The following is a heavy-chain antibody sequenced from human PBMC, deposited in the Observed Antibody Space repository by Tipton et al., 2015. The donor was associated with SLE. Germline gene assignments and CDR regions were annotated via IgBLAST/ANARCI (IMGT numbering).Heavy chain of an antibody. D-gene: IGHD3-22*01. CDR3: ARMTRDDSSSYRAFDI. J-gene: IGHJ3*02. V-gene: IGHV4-61*02. CDR2: IYTSGST. CDR1: GVSISSGSYY. Sequence: TLSLTCTVSGVSISSGSYYWSWIRQPAGKGLGWIGPIYTSGSTNYNPSLTSLVTISVDTSNNQFSLKLSSVTAADTAVYYCARMTRDDSSSYRAFDIWGQGTMVTVSS.